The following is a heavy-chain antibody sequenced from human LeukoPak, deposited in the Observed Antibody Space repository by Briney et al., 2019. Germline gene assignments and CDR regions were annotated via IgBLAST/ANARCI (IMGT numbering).Heavy chain of an antibody. CDR3: ARGYSYGFDY. CDR1: GDSVSRNSAP. D-gene: IGHD5-18*01. CDR2: TYYRSKWYN. J-gene: IGHJ4*02. V-gene: IGHV6-1*01. Sequence: SHTLSLTCAISGDSVSRNSAPWNWIRQSPSRGLEWLGSTYYRSKWYNEYAVSVKSQITINPDTSKNHFSLQLNSVTPEDTAVYYCARGYSYGFDYWGQGTLVTVSS.